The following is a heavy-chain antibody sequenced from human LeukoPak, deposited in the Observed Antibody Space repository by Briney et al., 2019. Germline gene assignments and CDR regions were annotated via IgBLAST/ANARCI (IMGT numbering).Heavy chain of an antibody. CDR2: INPSGGST. CDR3: AREGFGTYSFDY. Sequence: ASVKVSCKASGYTFANFYMHWVRQAPGQGLEWMGIINPSGGSTSYAQKFQGRVTMTRDTPTSTVYMELSSLRSEDTAVYYCAREGFGTYSFDYWGQGTLVTVSS. V-gene: IGHV1-46*01. CDR1: GYTFANFY. D-gene: IGHD1-26*01. J-gene: IGHJ4*02.